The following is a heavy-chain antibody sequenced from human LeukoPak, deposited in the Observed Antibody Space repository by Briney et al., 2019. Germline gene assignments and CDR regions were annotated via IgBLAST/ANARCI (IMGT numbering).Heavy chain of an antibody. V-gene: IGHV3-23*01. J-gene: IGHJ4*02. Sequence: GGSPRLSCTTSGFIFAKYAMAWVRQSPGKGLEWVSTISASGADTYYADSVRGRFTISRDNSRNALYLQLSRLRVDDTAFYYCPKPLLTPGNWGPGTLVTVSS. CDR2: ISASGADT. CDR3: PKPLLTPGN. D-gene: IGHD4-23*01. CDR1: GFIFAKYA.